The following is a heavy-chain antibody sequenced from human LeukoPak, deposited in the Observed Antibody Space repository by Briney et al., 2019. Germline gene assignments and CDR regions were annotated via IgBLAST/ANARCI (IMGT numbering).Heavy chain of an antibody. CDR3: AKDRRNYGDYASAFNT. V-gene: IGHV3-9*01. CDR2: ISWNSGTI. CDR1: GFTFDDYA. D-gene: IGHD4-17*01. Sequence: GGSLRLSCAASGFTFDDYAMHWVRQAPGKGLEWVSGISWNSGTIGYADSVKGRFTISRDNAKNSLYLQMNSLRAEDTALYYCAKDRRNYGDYASAFNTWGQGTMVTVSS. J-gene: IGHJ3*02.